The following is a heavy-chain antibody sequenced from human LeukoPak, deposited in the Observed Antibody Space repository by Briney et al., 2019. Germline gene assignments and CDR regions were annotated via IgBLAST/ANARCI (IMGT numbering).Heavy chain of an antibody. CDR3: AGVSGSYLLDY. CDR1: GYSFTSYW. CDR2: IYPGDSDT. Sequence: PGGSLRLSCKGSGYSFTSYWIGWVRQMPGKGLEWMGIIYPGDSDTRYSPSFQGQVTISADKSIGTAYLQWSSLKASDTAMYYCAGVSGSYLLDYWGQGTLVTVSS. J-gene: IGHJ4*02. V-gene: IGHV5-51*01. D-gene: IGHD1-26*01.